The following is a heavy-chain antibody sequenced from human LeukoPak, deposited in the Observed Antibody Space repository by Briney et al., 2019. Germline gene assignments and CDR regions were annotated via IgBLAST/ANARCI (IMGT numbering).Heavy chain of an antibody. J-gene: IGHJ4*02. CDR2: MNPNSGNT. Sequence: EASVRVSCKASGYTFTSYDINWVRQATGQGLEWMGWMNPNSGNTGYAQKFQGRVTMTRNTSISTAYVELSSLRSEDTAVYYCARCPPSGSYACVHWGQGTLVTVSS. V-gene: IGHV1-8*01. D-gene: IGHD1-26*01. CDR1: GYTFTSYD. CDR3: ARCPPSGSYACVH.